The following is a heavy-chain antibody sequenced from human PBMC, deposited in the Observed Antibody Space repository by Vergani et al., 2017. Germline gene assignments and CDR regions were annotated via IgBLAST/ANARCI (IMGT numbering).Heavy chain of an antibody. V-gene: IGHV4-59*01. CDR3: ARGPSVVQGHYIYYYSSFMDV. D-gene: IGHD2-15*01. CDR2: IYLGGTT. Sequence: QVHLQEAGPGLVKPAETLSLTCTVSGDSMNNYYWNWIRQTPGKGLEWIGYIYLGGTTTYNPSLESRVSLSAETSKNQFSLQLTSVPAADTADYYCARGPSVVQGHYIYYYSSFMDVWGKGTTVAVSS. J-gene: IGHJ6*03. CDR1: GDSMNNYY.